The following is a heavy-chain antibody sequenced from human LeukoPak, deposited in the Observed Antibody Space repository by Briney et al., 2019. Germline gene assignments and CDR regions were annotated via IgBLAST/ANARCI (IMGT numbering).Heavy chain of an antibody. CDR3: ARRGIAAAFGWFDP. CDR2: IYYSGST. D-gene: IGHD6-13*01. CDR1: GGSISSSSFH. V-gene: IGHV4-39*01. J-gene: IGHJ5*02. Sequence: SETLSLTCTVSGGSISSSSFHWGWIRQPPGKGLEWIGSIYYSGSTYYNPSLKSRVTISVDTSKNQFSLKLSSVTAADTAVYYCARRGIAAAFGWFDPWGQGTLVTVSS.